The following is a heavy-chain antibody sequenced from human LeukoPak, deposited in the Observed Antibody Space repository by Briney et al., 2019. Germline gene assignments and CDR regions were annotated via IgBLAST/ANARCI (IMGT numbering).Heavy chain of an antibody. V-gene: IGHV3-53*01. J-gene: IGHJ6*02. CDR2: FYSGGKT. Sequence: WGSLRLSCAASGFTVSSSYMSWVRQAPGKGLEWVSVFYSGGKTYYTDSVKGRFTISRDNSKNTLYLQMNSLRAEDTAVYYCAKGGSGYYYNNGMDVWGQGTTVTVSS. D-gene: IGHD3-3*01. CDR3: AKGGSGYYYNNGMDV. CDR1: GFTVSSSY.